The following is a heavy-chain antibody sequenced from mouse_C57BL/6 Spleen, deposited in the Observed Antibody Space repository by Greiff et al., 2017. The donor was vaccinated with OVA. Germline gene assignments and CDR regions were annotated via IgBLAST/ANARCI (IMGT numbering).Heavy chain of an antibody. CDR2: IYPGDGDT. J-gene: IGHJ2*01. CDR1: GYAFSSYW. V-gene: IGHV1-80*01. D-gene: IGHD2-5*01. Sequence: QVQLQQSGAELVKPGASVKISCKASGYAFSSYWMNWVKQRPGKGLEWIGQIYPGDGDTKYNGKFKGKATLTADKSSSTAYMQLSSLTSEDSAVYFCSRRVSNYAYFDYWGQGTTLTVSS. CDR3: SRRVSNYAYFDY.